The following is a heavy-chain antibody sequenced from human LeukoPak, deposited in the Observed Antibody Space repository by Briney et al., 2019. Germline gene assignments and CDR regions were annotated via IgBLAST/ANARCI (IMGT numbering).Heavy chain of an antibody. CDR3: ARDGRRDGYNYLRDY. CDR1: GFTFSSYN. V-gene: IGHV3-21*01. J-gene: IGHJ4*02. Sequence: GGSLRLSCAASGFTFSSYNMKWVRQAPGKGLEWVSSISTSSSYIYYADSVKGRFTISRDNAKNSLYLQMNSLRAEDTAVYYCARDGRRDGYNYLRDYWGQGTLVTVSS. D-gene: IGHD5-24*01. CDR2: ISTSSSYI.